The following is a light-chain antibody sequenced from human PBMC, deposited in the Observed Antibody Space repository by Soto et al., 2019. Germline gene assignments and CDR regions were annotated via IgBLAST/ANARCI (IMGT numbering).Light chain of an antibody. CDR2: DAS. Sequence: DIQMPQSPSTLSASVGDRVTITCRASQSISSWLAWYQQKPGKATKLLIYDASSLESGVPSRFSGSGSGTEFTLTISSLQHDDFATYYCQQYNSYRAFGQGTKVDIK. J-gene: IGKJ1*01. CDR1: QSISSW. CDR3: QQYNSYRA. V-gene: IGKV1-5*01.